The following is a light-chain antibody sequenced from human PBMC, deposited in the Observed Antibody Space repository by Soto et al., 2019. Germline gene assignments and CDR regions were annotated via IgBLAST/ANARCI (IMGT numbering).Light chain of an antibody. CDR1: SSNIGSNT. CDR3: QSYDSSLSAYV. V-gene: IGLV1-44*01. J-gene: IGLJ1*01. Sequence: QSVLTQPPSASGTPGQKVTISCSGSSSNIGSNTVNWYQQLPGTAPKLLIYDSNNRPSGVPDRFSGSKSGTSASLAITGLQGEDEADYYCQSYDSSLSAYVFGTGTKLTVL. CDR2: DSN.